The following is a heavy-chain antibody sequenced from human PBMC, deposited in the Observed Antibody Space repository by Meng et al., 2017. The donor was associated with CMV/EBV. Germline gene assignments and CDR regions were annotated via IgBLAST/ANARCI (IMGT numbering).Heavy chain of an antibody. V-gene: IGHV3-20*04. J-gene: IGHJ6*02. CDR2: INWNGGST. CDR1: GFTFDDYG. CDR3: AGEGGMAAAGYYYYGMDV. Sequence: GESLKISCAASGFTFDDYGMSWVRQAPGKGLEWGSGINWNGGSTGYADSVKGRFTISRDNAKNSLHLQMNSLRAEDTALYYCAGEGGMAAAGYYYYGMDVWGQGTTVTVSS. D-gene: IGHD6-13*01.